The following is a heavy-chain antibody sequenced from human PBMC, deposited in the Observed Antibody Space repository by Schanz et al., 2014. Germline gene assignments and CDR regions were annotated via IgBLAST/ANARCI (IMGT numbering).Heavy chain of an antibody. CDR3: AREKRRTEVVLDH. Sequence: EVQLLESGGGLVQPGGSLRLSCAASGFTFRSYAMSWVRQAPGKGLEWVSVISGSGDHTHYADSVKGRFTISRDTSGNTLYLQMNSLTGEDTAVYYCAREKRRTEVVLDHWGQGTLVTVS. CDR1: GFTFRSYA. CDR2: ISGSGDHT. V-gene: IGHV3-23*01. J-gene: IGHJ4*02.